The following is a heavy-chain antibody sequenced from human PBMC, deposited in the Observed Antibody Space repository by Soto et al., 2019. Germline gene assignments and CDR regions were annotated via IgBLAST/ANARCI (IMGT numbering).Heavy chain of an antibody. CDR1: GGSISGHY. V-gene: IGHV4-59*11. CDR3: ARDPDWKNKYYMDV. J-gene: IGHJ6*03. CDR2: ISYTGST. D-gene: IGHD1-1*01. Sequence: SETLSLTCTVSGGSISGHYWSWIRQPPGKGLEWVGYISYTGSTNYNPSLKSRATISADTSKNLFSLRLSSVTAADTAIYYCARDPDWKNKYYMDVWGKGTTVTVSS.